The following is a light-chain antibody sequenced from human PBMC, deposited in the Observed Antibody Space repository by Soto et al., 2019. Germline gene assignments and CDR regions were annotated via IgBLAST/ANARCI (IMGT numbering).Light chain of an antibody. J-gene: IGLJ1*01. CDR3: CSYAGSYTYV. CDR2: DVS. V-gene: IGLV2-11*01. CDR1: SSDVGGYNY. Sequence: QSALTQPRSVSGSPGQSVTISCTGTSSDVGGYNYVSWYQQHPGKAPKLMIYDVSKRPSGVPDSFSGSKSGNTASLTISGLQAEDEADCYCCSYAGSYTYVFGTGTKLTVL.